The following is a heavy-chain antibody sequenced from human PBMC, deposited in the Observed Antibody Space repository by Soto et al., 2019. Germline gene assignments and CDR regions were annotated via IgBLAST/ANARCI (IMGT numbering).Heavy chain of an antibody. CDR1: DFTFSDYY. V-gene: IGHV3-30-3*01. CDR2: ISYDGSNK. Sequence: GGSLRLSCAASDFTFSDYYMHWVRQAPGKGLEWVAVISYDGSNKYYADSVKGRFTISRDNSKNTLYLQMNSLRAEDTAVYYCASPHYYDSSGHPWGQGTLVTVSS. J-gene: IGHJ5*02. CDR3: ASPHYYDSSGHP. D-gene: IGHD3-22*01.